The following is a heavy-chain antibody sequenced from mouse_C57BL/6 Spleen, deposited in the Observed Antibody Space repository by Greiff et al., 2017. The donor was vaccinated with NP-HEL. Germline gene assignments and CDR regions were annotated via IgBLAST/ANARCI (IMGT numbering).Heavy chain of an antibody. Sequence: EVQGVESGGGLVKPGGSLKLSCAASGFTFSDYGMHWVRQAPEKGLEWVAYISSGSSTIYYADTVKGRCTISRDNAKNTLFLQMSSLRSEDTAMYYCARNYYGNSYYARDYWGQGTSVTVSS. D-gene: IGHD2-1*01. J-gene: IGHJ4*01. CDR1: GFTFSDYG. CDR3: ARNYYGNSYYARDY. V-gene: IGHV5-17*01. CDR2: ISSGSSTI.